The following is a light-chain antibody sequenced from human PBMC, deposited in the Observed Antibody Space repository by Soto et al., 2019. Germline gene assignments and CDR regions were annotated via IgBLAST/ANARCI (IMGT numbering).Light chain of an antibody. Sequence: DIRLTQSPSVLSASVGDTVTITCWASQALSNYLAWYQQKPGKAPDLLIYSASTLQSGVPSRFSGSGSETEFSLTIRALQPEDFATYYCQQLSRYPLTFGGGTKVDIK. V-gene: IGKV1-9*01. J-gene: IGKJ4*01. CDR3: QQLSRYPLT. CDR1: QALSNY. CDR2: SAS.